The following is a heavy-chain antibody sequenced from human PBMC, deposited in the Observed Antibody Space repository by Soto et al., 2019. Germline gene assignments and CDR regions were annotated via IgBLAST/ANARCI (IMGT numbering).Heavy chain of an antibody. CDR3: AAGEASSRNLAPYYLDF. D-gene: IGHD6-13*01. V-gene: IGHV4-59*01. CDR1: GCSIRNYF. Sequence: PSETLSLTCPVSGCSIRNYFWTWIRQPPGKGLEWIGYIHYSGTTSFFPSYNPSLRSRVTISEDTSKNQFSLKLLSVTTADTAVYFCAAGEASSRNLAPYYLDFWGQGTLVTVSS. CDR2: IHYSGTT. J-gene: IGHJ4*02.